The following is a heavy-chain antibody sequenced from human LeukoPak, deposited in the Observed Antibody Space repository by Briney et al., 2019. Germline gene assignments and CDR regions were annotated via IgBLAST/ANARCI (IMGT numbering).Heavy chain of an antibody. CDR2: IKSDGSDT. CDR3: ATGSGNYFSY. CDR1: GFTFSSYS. Sequence: GGSLRLSCAASGFTFSSYSMNWVCQAPGKGLVWVSRIKSDGSDTIYADSVKGRFTISRDNAKNTLYLQMDSLRTEDTAVYYCATGSGNYFSYWGQGTLVTVAS. V-gene: IGHV3-74*01. D-gene: IGHD6-25*01. J-gene: IGHJ4*02.